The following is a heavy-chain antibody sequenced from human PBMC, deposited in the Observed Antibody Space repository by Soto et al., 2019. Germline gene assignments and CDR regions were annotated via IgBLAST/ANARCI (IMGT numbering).Heavy chain of an antibody. CDR1: GFAFHDYA. D-gene: IGHD3-10*01. CDR3: AKFGGMDV. J-gene: IGHJ6*01. Sequence: EVQLVESGGGLIQPGRSLRLSCAASGFAFHDYAMHWVRQAPGKGLEWVSGIGWNSGSIAYADSVKGRFTISRDNAKNSLYLQMNSLRAEDTAIYYCAKFGGMDVW. V-gene: IGHV3-9*01. CDR2: IGWNSGSI.